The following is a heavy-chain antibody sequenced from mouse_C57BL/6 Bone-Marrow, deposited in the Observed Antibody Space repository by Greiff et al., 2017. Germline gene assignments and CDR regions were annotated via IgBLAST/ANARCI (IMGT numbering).Heavy chain of an antibody. J-gene: IGHJ3*01. CDR2: IFPGSGST. D-gene: IGHD1-1*01. CDR1: GYTFTDYY. Sequence: QVHVKQSGPELVKPGASVKISCKASGYTFTDYYINWVKQRPGQGLEWIGWIFPGSGSTYYNEKFKGKATLTVDKSSSTAYMLLSSLTSEDSAVYFCARSNYYGSSPFAYWGQGTLVTVSA. CDR3: ARSNYYGSSPFAY. V-gene: IGHV1-75*01.